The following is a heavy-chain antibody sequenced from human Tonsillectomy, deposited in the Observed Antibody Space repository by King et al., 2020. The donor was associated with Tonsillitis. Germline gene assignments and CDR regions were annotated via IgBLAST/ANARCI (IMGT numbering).Heavy chain of an antibody. D-gene: IGHD3-22*01. J-gene: IGHJ4*02. CDR1: GFTFGDYA. CDR2: IRSKADGGTT. Sequence: VQLVESGGGLVQPGRSLRLSCTASGFTFGDYAMSWVRQAPGKGLEWVGFIRSKADGGTTEYAASVKGRFTITRDDSKSIAYLQMNSLKTEDRAVDYCSRGMVGCYSSGYYSEPFDYWGQGTLVTVSS. V-gene: IGHV3-49*04. CDR3: SRGMVGCYSSGYYSEPFDY.